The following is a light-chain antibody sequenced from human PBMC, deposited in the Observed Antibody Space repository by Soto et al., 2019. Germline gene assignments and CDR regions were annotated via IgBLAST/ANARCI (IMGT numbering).Light chain of an antibody. J-gene: IGKJ5*01. CDR3: QQYNNWPLIT. V-gene: IGKV3D-15*01. CDR2: QTS. CDR1: QSVSSY. Sequence: SRXXSQSVSSYLAWYQQKPCQAPRLLIYQTSIRAAGIPARFSGGGSGTEFTLTISGLQSEDFAVYYCQQYNNWPLITFGQGTRLEIK.